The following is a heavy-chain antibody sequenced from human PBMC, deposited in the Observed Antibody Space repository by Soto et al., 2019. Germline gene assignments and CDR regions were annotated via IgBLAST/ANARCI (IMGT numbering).Heavy chain of an antibody. D-gene: IGHD3-16*01. CDR1: GYTFTSYA. V-gene: IGHV1-3*01. CDR3: ARDVRWGNYYYGMDV. Sequence: ASVKVSCKASGYTFTSYAMHWVRQAPGQRLEWMGWINAGNGNTKYSQKFQGRVTITRDTSASTAYMELSSLRSEDTAVHYCARDVRWGNYYYGMDVWGQGTTVTVSS. CDR2: INAGNGNT. J-gene: IGHJ6*02.